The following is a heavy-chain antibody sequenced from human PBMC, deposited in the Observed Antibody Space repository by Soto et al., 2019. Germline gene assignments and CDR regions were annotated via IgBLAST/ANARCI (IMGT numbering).Heavy chain of an antibody. J-gene: IGHJ3*02. D-gene: IGHD5-12*01. Sequence: GGSLRLSCADSGFTFSSYEMNWVRQAPGKGLEWVSYISSSGSTIYYADSVKGRFTISRDNAKNSLYLQMNSLRAEDTAVYYCARRATSSGVDAFDIWGQGTMVTV. V-gene: IGHV3-48*03. CDR2: ISSSGSTI. CDR1: GFTFSSYE. CDR3: ARRATSSGVDAFDI.